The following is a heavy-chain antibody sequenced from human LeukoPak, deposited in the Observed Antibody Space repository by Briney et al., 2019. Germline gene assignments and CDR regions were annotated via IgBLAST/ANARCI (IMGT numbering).Heavy chain of an antibody. CDR2: IGWNSGSI. CDR1: RFTFKNYA. D-gene: IGHD6-19*01. J-gene: IGHJ4*02. Sequence: GGALRLSCAAPRFTFKNYAMSWGRHPPGRGREWVSGIGWNSGSIDYADSVKGRFTISRDNAKNSLYLQMNSLRVEDTAFYYCAKDNRRHYTSGPNPDSLHWGQGALVTVSS. V-gene: IGHV3-9*01. CDR3: AKDNRRHYTSGPNPDSLH.